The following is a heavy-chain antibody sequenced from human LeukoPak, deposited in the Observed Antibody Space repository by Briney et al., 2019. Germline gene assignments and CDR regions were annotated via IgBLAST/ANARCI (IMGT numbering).Heavy chain of an antibody. V-gene: IGHV3-13*05. D-gene: IGHD2-2*01. CDR3: ARTERRINCSSTSCYYYYYGIDV. CDR1: GFTFSSYD. Sequence: GGSLRLSCAASGFTFSSYDMHWVRQATGKGLEWVSAIGTAGDPYYPGSVKGRFTISRENAKNSLYLQMNSLRAGDTAVYYCARTERRINCSSTSCYYYYYGIDVWGQGTTVTVSS. CDR2: IGTAGDP. J-gene: IGHJ6*02.